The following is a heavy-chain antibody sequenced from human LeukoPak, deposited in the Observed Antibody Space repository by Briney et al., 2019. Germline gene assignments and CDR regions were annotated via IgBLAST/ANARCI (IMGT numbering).Heavy chain of an antibody. D-gene: IGHD1-26*01. Sequence: ASVKVSCKASGGAFSSSAVSWVRQAPGQGLEWMGGIIPVFNSPNYAQKFLGRLTITADESTRTAYMELSSLRSEDTAVYYCARDYGVGSTAFDYFWGQGTLVTVSS. V-gene: IGHV1-69*13. CDR3: ARDYGVGSTAFDYF. CDR1: GGAFSSSA. CDR2: IIPVFNSP. J-gene: IGHJ4*02.